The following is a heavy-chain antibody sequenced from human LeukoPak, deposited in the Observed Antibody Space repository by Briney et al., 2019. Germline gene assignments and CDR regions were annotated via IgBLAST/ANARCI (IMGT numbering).Heavy chain of an antibody. CDR1: GYTFTGYY. V-gene: IGHV1-2*02. Sequence: ASVKVSCKASGYTFTGYYMHWVRQAPGQGLEWMGWISPNSGGTNYAQKFQGRVTMTRDTSISTAYMELSRLRSDDTAVYYCARDGYGDPDPGHYWGQGTLVTVSS. CDR3: ARDGYGDPDPGHY. D-gene: IGHD4-17*01. CDR2: ISPNSGGT. J-gene: IGHJ4*02.